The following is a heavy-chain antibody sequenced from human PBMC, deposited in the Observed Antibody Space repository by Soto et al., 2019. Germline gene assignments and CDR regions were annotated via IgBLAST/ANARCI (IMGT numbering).Heavy chain of an antibody. CDR1: GFTFSDHY. CDR3: AREQVYGSGTRIFDY. V-gene: IGHV3-72*01. J-gene: IGHJ4*02. D-gene: IGHD3-10*01. CDR2: TRNKGNTYTT. Sequence: PGGSLRLSCAASGFTFSDHYMDWVRQAPRKGLEWVGRTRNKGNTYTTEYAASVKGRFTISRDDSKNSLYLQMNSMKTEDTAVYYCAREQVYGSGTRIFDYWGQGTLVTVSS.